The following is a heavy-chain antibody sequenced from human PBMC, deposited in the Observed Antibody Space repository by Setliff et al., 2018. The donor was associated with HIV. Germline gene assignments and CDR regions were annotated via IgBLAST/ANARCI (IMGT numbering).Heavy chain of an antibody. J-gene: IGHJ4*02. D-gene: IGHD6-13*01. CDR1: GFTFSTYE. CDR2: ITRSSSRI. V-gene: IGHV3-48*01. Sequence: PGGSLRLSCAASGFTFSTYEVTWVRQAPGKGLECISYITRSSSRILYADSVKGRFTVSRDNSKNTIYLEMNNLRPEDTAVYYCVRDGDSSSWNIDYWGQGTLVTVSS. CDR3: VRDGDSSSWNIDY.